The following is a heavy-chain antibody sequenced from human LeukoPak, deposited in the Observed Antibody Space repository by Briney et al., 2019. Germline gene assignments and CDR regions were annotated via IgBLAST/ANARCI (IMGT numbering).Heavy chain of an antibody. Sequence: SETLSLTCTISGGSISSSSYYWGWIRQPPGKGLEWIGSIYYSGSTYYNPSLKSRVTISVDTSKNQFSLKLSSVTAADTAVYYCARGVRYHSDYWGQGTLVTVSS. D-gene: IGHD3-9*01. J-gene: IGHJ4*02. CDR3: ARGVRYHSDY. CDR1: GGSISSSSYY. V-gene: IGHV4-39*07. CDR2: IYYSGST.